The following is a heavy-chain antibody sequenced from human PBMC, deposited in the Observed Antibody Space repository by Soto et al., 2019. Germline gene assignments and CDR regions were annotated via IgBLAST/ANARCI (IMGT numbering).Heavy chain of an antibody. Sequence: GGSLRLSCAASGFTFSSYAMSWVRQAPGKGLEWVSAISGSGGSTYYADSVKGRFTIYRDNSKNTLYLQMNSLRAEDTAVYYCAPLEAVAGNTIGYWGQGTLVTVSS. D-gene: IGHD6-19*01. CDR3: APLEAVAGNTIGY. CDR1: GFTFSSYA. V-gene: IGHV3-23*01. CDR2: ISGSGGST. J-gene: IGHJ4*02.